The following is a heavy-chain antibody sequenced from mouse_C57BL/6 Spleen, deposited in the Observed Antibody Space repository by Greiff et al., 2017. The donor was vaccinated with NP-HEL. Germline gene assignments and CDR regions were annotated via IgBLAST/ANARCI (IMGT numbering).Heavy chain of an antibody. CDR3: ASWGYYGSCYGY. CDR2: INPNYGTT. Sequence: VQLQQSGPELVKPGASVKISCKASGYSFTDYNMNWVRQSNGKSLEWIGVINPNYGTTSYNQKFKGKATLTVDQSSSTAYMQLTILTSEDSAVYYCASWGYYGSCYGYWGQGTTLTVSS. J-gene: IGHJ2*01. CDR1: GYSFTDYN. V-gene: IGHV1-39*01. D-gene: IGHD1-1*01.